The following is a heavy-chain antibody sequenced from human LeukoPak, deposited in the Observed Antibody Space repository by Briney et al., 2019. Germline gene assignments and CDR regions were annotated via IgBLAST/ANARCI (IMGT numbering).Heavy chain of an antibody. D-gene: IGHD3-3*01. CDR3: ASPHYDFWSGYWAAFDI. CDR2: TSSSDPGT. J-gene: IGHJ3*02. V-gene: IGHV3-23*01. Sequence: PGGSLRLSCAASGFPLSSYAMSWVRQGPGKGLEWVAATSSSDPGTYHADSVKGRFTISRDNSKNTLYLQMNSLRAEDTAVYYCASPHYDFWSGYWAAFDIWGQGTMVTVSS. CDR1: GFPLSSYA.